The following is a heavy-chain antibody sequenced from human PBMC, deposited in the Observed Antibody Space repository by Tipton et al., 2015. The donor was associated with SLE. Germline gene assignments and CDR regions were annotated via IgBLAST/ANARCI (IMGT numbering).Heavy chain of an antibody. V-gene: IGHV4-30-2*01. J-gene: IGHJ5*02. CDR2: IYHSGST. Sequence: TLSLTCAVYGGAISSGGYSWSWIRQPPGKCLEWIGYIYHSGSTYYNPSLKSRVTISVDRSKNQFSLELSSVTAADTAVYYCARGPLYTNWFAPWGQGTLVTVSS. D-gene: IGHD2-2*02. CDR1: GGAISSGGYS. CDR3: ARGPLYTNWFAP.